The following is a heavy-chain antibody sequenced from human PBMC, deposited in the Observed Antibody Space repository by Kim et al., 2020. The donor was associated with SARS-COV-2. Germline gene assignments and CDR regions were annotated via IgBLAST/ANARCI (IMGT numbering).Heavy chain of an antibody. CDR1: GGSFSGYY. V-gene: IGHV4-34*01. CDR3: ARTRRGGVTSRHAFDI. D-gene: IGHD3-16*01. CDR2: INHSGST. J-gene: IGHJ3*02. Sequence: SETLSLTCAVYGGSFSGYYWSWIRQPPGKGLEWIGEINHSGSTNYNPSLKSRVTISVDTSKNQFSLKLSSVTAADTAVYYCARTRRGGVTSRHAFDIWGQGTMVTVSS.